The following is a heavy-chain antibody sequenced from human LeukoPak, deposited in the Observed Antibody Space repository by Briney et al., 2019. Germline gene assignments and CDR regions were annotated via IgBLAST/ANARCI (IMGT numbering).Heavy chain of an antibody. Sequence: GGSLRLSCATSGFTFSGYEMNWVRQAPGKGLEWLSYINGSGSTTYYADSVRGRFTISRDNAKNSLYLQMNSLRAEDTALYYCARLGVGATRDAFDIWGQGTMVTVSS. J-gene: IGHJ3*02. CDR2: INGSGSTT. CDR3: ARLGVGATRDAFDI. V-gene: IGHV3-48*03. CDR1: GFTFSGYE. D-gene: IGHD1-26*01.